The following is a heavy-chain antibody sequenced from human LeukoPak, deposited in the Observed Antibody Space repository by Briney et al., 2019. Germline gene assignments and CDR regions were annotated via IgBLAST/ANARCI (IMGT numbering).Heavy chain of an antibody. J-gene: IGHJ4*02. CDR3: ASPGDRLDY. CDR1: GFTFSNYA. V-gene: IGHV3-30-3*01. D-gene: IGHD3-16*01. Sequence: GGSLRLSCAASGFTFSNYAMHWVRQAPGKGLEWVAVISYDGSNKYYADSVKGRFTISRDNSKNTLSLQMSSLRAEDTAVYYCASPGDRLDYWGQGTLVTVSS. CDR2: ISYDGSNK.